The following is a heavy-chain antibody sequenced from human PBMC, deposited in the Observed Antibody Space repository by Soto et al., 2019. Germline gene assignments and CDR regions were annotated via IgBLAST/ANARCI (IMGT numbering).Heavy chain of an antibody. CDR1: GFTFRSYG. CDR3: ARDRLVPYGYGMDV. D-gene: IGHD2-2*01. V-gene: IGHV3-33*01. CDR2: IWFDGSKK. Sequence: GGSLRLFCAASGFTFRSYGIHWVRQAPGKGLEWVALIWFDGSKKYYVDSVKGRFAVSRDNSKNTLYLQMNSLRVEDTAVYYCARDRLVPYGYGMDVWGQGTTVTVSS. J-gene: IGHJ6*02.